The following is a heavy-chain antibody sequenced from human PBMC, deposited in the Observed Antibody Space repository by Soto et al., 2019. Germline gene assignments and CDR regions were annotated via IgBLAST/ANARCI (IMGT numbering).Heavy chain of an antibody. D-gene: IGHD3-10*01. CDR2: IKSNIDGETR. V-gene: IGHV3-15*07. CDR3: VADYYGAGGDP. J-gene: IGHJ5*02. CDR1: GFSFPNAW. Sequence: EVHLVESGGGLVKPGGSLRLSCAASGFSFPNAWMNWVRQAPGKGLEWVGRIKSNIDGETRDYAAPVKGRFAISRDDSEKMLYLQMNSLRTEDTAMYYCVADYYGAGGDPWGQGTLVTVSS.